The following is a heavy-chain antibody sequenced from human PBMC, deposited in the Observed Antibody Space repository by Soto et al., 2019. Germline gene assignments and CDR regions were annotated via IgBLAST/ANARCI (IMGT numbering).Heavy chain of an antibody. CDR1: GFTFSSFG. V-gene: IGHV3-33*01. CDR2: IWYDGSKK. J-gene: IGHJ6*02. D-gene: IGHD3-3*01. CDR3: ARDASYYSLWSGYYPSRNGMDV. Sequence: QVQVVESGGGVVQPGRSLRLSCAASGFTFSSFGMHWVRQAPGKGLEWVSLIWYDGSKKSYGDSVKGRFTISRDNSRNQVHLQMNSLRANDTAVYYCARDASYYSLWSGYYPSRNGMDVWCQGTTVTVSS.